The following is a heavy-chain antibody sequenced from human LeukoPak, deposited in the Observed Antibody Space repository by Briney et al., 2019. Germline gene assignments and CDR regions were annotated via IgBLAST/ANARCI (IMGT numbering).Heavy chain of an antibody. CDR1: GGSISSGGYS. V-gene: IGHV4-30-2*01. D-gene: IGHD3-22*01. CDR3: ARGLYYYDSSGYYGY. CDR2: IYHSGST. J-gene: IGHJ4*02. Sequence: SETLSLTCAVSGGSISSGGYSWSWIRQPPGKGLEWIGYIYHSGSTNYNPSLKSRVTISVDTSKNQFSLKLSSVTAADTAVYYCARGLYYYDSSGYYGYWGQGTLVTVSS.